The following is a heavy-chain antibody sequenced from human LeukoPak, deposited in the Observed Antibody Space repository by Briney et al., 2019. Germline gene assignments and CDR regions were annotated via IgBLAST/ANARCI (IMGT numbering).Heavy chain of an antibody. V-gene: IGHV1-69*06. CDR1: GGTFSSYA. D-gene: IGHD6-13*01. CDR3: ARELAAVGVDAFDI. CDR2: IIPIFGTA. Sequence: SVKVSCKASGGTFSSYAISWVRQAPGQGLEWMGGIIPIFGTANYAQKFQGRVTITADKSTSTAYMELSSLRSEDTAVYYCARELAAVGVDAFDIWGQGTMVTVSS. J-gene: IGHJ3*02.